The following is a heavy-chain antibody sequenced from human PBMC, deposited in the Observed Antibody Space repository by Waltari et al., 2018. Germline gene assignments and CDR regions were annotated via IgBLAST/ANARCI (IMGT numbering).Heavy chain of an antibody. CDR2: ISYDGSNK. J-gene: IGHJ6*01. CDR1: GFTFSSYG. D-gene: IGHD6-19*01. V-gene: IGHV3-30*18. CDR3: AKVESYSSGWYPVHYYYYGM. Sequence: QVQLVESGGGVVQPGRSLRLSCAASGFTFSSYGMHWVRQAPGKGLEWVAVISYDGSNKYYADSVKGRFTISRDNSKNTLYLQMNSLRAEDTAVYYCAKVESYSSGWYPVHYYYYGM.